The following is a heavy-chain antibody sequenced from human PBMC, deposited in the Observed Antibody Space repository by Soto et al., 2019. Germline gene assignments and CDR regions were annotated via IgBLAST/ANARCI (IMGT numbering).Heavy chain of an antibody. D-gene: IGHD3-16*01. J-gene: IGHJ6*03. Sequence: EVQVLESGGGLVQPGGSLRLSCAASGFTFSSYAMNWVRQSPGKGLEWVGSIRGSGSSAYYPDSVEGRFTISRDNSKKTLYLQMNSLRAEDTAVYYCAKRGGDYDSRYHYYMDVWGKGTTVTVSS. CDR2: IRGSGSSA. V-gene: IGHV3-23*01. CDR1: GFTFSSYA. CDR3: AKRGGDYDSRYHYYMDV.